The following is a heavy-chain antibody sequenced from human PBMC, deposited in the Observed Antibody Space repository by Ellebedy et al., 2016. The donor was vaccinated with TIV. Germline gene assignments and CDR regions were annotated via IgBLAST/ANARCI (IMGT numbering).Heavy chain of an antibody. J-gene: IGHJ3*02. V-gene: IGHV5-51*01. Sequence: GGSLRLSXTGSGYSFTSYWIGWVRQMPGKGLEWMGIIYPGDSDTRYSPSFQGQVTISADKSISTAYLQWSSLKASDTAMYYCARQGSDYGFSGRAFDIWGQGTMVTVSS. CDR2: IYPGDSDT. D-gene: IGHD4-17*01. CDR1: GYSFTSYW. CDR3: ARQGSDYGFSGRAFDI.